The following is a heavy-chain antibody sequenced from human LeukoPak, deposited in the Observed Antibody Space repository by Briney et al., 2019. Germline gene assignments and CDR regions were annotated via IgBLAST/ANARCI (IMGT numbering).Heavy chain of an antibody. Sequence: GGSLRLSCAASGFTFSSYAMHWVRQAPGKGLEWVAVISYDGSKKYYADSVKGRFTISRDNSKNTLYLQMNSLRAEDTAVYYCARDLSIGYSYGYTLGYWGQGTLVTVSS. CDR3: ARDLSIGYSYGYTLGY. J-gene: IGHJ4*02. V-gene: IGHV3-30*04. CDR2: ISYDGSKK. CDR1: GFTFSSYA. D-gene: IGHD5-18*01.